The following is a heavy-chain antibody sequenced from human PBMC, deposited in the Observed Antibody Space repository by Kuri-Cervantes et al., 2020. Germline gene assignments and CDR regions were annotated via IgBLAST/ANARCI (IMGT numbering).Heavy chain of an antibody. CDR1: GFNFRDYY. CDR2: INTYSNTI. J-gene: IGHJ4*01. D-gene: IGHD2-21*01. Sequence: GESLKISCAASGFNFRDYYMSWIRRAPGKGLEWISYINTYSNTIYYADSVRGRFTVSRDNAKKSLYLQMNSLRAEDTAVYYCARPFEPFRAFDYWGQGTLVTVSS. V-gene: IGHV3-11*01. CDR3: ARPFEPFRAFDY.